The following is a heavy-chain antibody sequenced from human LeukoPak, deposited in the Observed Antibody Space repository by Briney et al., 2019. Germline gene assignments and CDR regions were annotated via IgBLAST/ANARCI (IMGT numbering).Heavy chain of an antibody. D-gene: IGHD3-10*01. CDR3: ARAGWGTYYKGFDS. V-gene: IGHV4-39*07. CDR2: IYYGVTT. Sequence: PSETLSLTCAVSGGSTSSSRYYCGWIRHPPGKGLEWTGNIYYGVTTYYNPSLKGRATISVDTSKNQFSMKLSSVTAAGTAEYYCARAGWGTYYKGFDSWGQGTLVTVSS. J-gene: IGHJ4*02. CDR1: GGSTSSSRYY.